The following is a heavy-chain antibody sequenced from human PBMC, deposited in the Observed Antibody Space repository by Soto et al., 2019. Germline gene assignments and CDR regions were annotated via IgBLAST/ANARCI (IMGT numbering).Heavy chain of an antibody. CDR1: GGTFSSYA. V-gene: IGHV1-69*13. CDR3: ARRVVPAAMSLFDP. Sequence: VASVKVSCRASGGTFSSYAISWVRQAHGQGLERMGGIIPIFGTANYAQKFQGRVTIAADESTSTAYMELSSLRSEDTAVYYCARRVVPAAMSLFDPWGQGTLVTVSS. CDR2: IIPIFGTA. J-gene: IGHJ5*02. D-gene: IGHD2-2*01.